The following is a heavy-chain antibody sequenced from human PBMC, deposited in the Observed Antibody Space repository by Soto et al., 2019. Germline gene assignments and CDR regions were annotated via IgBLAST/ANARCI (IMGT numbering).Heavy chain of an antibody. CDR1: GGSISSYY. D-gene: IGHD4-17*01. J-gene: IGHJ3*02. Sequence: ASETLSLTCTVSGGSISSYYWSWIRQPPGKGLEWIGYIYYSRSTNYNPSHKSRVTISVDTSKNQISLKLSSVTAADTAVYYCARPDYGDYLNAFDIWGQGTMVTVSS. V-gene: IGHV4-59*01. CDR2: IYYSRST. CDR3: ARPDYGDYLNAFDI.